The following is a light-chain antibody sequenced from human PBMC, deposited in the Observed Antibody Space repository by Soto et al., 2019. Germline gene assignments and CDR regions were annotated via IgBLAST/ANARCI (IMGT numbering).Light chain of an antibody. J-gene: IGKJ1*01. CDR1: QSISSSY. CDR2: GAS. V-gene: IGKV3D-20*02. Sequence: EIVLTQSPGTLSLSPGERATLSCRASQSISSSYLAWYQQKTGQAPRLLIYGASSRATGIPDRFSGSGSGTDFTLTISRLEPEDFAVYYCQQYNNWPPGTFGQGTKVDI. CDR3: QQYNNWPPGT.